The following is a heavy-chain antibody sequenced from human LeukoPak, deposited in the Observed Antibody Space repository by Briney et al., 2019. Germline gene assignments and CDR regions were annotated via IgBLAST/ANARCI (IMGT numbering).Heavy chain of an antibody. Sequence: ASVKVSCKASGYTFTSYYIHWVRQAPGQGLEWMGIIYPGGGSTSYAQKFQGRVTMTRDMSTSTVYMELSSLRSEDTAVYYCARGRPESPFDPWGQGTLVTVSS. CDR2: IYPGGGST. CDR1: GYTFTSYY. J-gene: IGHJ5*02. CDR3: ARGRPESPFDP. D-gene: IGHD1-1*01. V-gene: IGHV1-46*01.